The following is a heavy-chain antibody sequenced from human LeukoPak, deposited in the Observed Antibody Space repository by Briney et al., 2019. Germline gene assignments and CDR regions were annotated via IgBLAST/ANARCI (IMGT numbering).Heavy chain of an antibody. V-gene: IGHV3-23*01. Sequence: GGSLRLSCAASGFTFSSYAMSWVRQAPGKGLEWVSAINGSGGSTCYADSVKGRFTISRDNSKNTLYLQMNSLRVEDTAVYYCARGGWFGELLFDYWGQGTLVTVSS. D-gene: IGHD3-10*01. CDR3: ARGGWFGELLFDY. CDR2: INGSGGST. CDR1: GFTFSSYA. J-gene: IGHJ4*02.